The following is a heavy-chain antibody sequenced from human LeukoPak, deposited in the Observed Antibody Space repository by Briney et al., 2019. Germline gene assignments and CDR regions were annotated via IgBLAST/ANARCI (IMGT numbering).Heavy chain of an antibody. Sequence: GGSLRLSCAASGFTFSSFAMSWVRQAPGKGLEWVSGISDSGGYTYYADSVKGRFTISRDNSKNTLYLQMNSLRAEDTAVYYCARGRDLFDSWGQGTLVIVSS. CDR3: ARGRDLFDS. V-gene: IGHV3-23*01. J-gene: IGHJ4*02. CDR1: GFTFSSFA. CDR2: ISDSGGYT.